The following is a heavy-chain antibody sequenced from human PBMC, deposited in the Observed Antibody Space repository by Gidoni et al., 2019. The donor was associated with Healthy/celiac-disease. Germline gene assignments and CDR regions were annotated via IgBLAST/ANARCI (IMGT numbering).Heavy chain of an antibody. CDR1: GYTLTPYG. Sequence: QVQLVQSGAEVKQPGASVKISCEASGYTLTPYGMHWVRQAPGQRLEWMGWINAANGKTKYSQKFQGRVTITRDTSASTAYMELNSLRSEDTAVYYCARPLGHYYMDVWDKGTTVTVSS. J-gene: IGHJ6*03. CDR3: ARPLGHYYMDV. V-gene: IGHV1-3*01. CDR2: INAANGKT.